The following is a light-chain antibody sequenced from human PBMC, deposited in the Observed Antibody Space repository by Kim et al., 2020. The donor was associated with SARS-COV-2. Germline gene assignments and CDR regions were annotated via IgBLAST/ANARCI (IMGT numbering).Light chain of an antibody. Sequence: AAVGDRVNITCRASQGISNDLAWYQQKPGKVPKLLIYAASALRSGVPSRFSGSGSGTDFTLTITSLQPEDVAVYYCQQCKGAPWTFGHGTKVDIK. CDR2: AAS. CDR3: QQCKGAPWT. CDR1: QGISND. J-gene: IGKJ1*01. V-gene: IGKV1-27*01.